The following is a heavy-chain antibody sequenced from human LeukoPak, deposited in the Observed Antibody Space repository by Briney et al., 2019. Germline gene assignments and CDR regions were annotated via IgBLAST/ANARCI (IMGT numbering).Heavy chain of an antibody. V-gene: IGHV5-51*01. CDR3: ARHVSPRIAAAPFDY. Sequence: GESLKISCKGSGYSFTSYWIGWVRQMPGKGLEWMGIIYPGGSDARYSPSFQGQVTISADKSISTAYLQWSSLKASDTAIYYCARHVSPRIAAAPFDYWGQGTLVTVSS. CDR1: GYSFTSYW. D-gene: IGHD6-13*01. CDR2: IYPGGSDA. J-gene: IGHJ4*02.